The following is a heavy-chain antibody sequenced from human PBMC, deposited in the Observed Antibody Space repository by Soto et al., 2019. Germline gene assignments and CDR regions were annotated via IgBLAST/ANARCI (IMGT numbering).Heavy chain of an antibody. V-gene: IGHV3-21*02. CDR1: GFTFSAFS. CDR3: VRAFGRYFRSGYMDG. Sequence: EVRLVESGGGLVKPGGSLRLSCAASGFTFSAFSMNWVRQAPGKGLEWLSSINEDSTYIYYGDSLRGRSTISRDNAKDSLYLQIDRLRPVDTAVYYCVRAFGRYFRSGYMDGWGDGATVIVS. CDR2: INEDSTYI. D-gene: IGHD3-9*01. J-gene: IGHJ6*03.